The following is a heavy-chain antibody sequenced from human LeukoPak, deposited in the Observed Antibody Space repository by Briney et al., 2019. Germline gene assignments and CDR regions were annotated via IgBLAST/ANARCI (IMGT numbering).Heavy chain of an antibody. J-gene: IGHJ4*02. D-gene: IGHD6-19*01. CDR1: GFTFSSYS. CDR3: TTEIGGQWLVQGFDY. CDR2: IKSKTDGGTT. V-gene: IGHV3-15*01. Sequence: GGSLRLSCAASGFTFSSYSMNWVRQAPGKGLEWVGRIKSKTDGGTTDYAAPVKGRFTISRDDSKNTLYLQMNSLKTEDTAAYYCTTEIGGQWLVQGFDYWGQGTLVTVSS.